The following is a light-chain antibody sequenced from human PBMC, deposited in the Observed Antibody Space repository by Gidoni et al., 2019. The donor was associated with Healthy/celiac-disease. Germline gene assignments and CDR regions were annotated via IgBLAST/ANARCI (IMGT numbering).Light chain of an antibody. J-gene: IGLJ2*01. CDR2: VGTGGIVG. CDR1: SGYSNYK. Sequence: QPVLTQPPSPSPPLAASVTLPCPLSSGYSNYKVDWYQQRPGKGPRFVMRVGTGGIVGSKGDGIPDRFSVLGSGLNRYLTIKNIQEEDESDYHCGADHGSGSNFVSVVFGGGTKLTVL. CDR3: GADHGSGSNFVSVV. V-gene: IGLV9-49*01.